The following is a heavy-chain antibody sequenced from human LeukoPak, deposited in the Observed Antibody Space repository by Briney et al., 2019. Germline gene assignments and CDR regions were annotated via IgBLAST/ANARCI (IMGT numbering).Heavy chain of an antibody. CDR1: GGSISSSSYY. J-gene: IGHJ5*02. Sequence: PSETLSLTCTVSGGSISSSSYYWGWIRQPPGKGLEWIGSIYYSGSTYYNPSLKSRVTISVDTSKNQFSLKLSSVTAADTAVYYCARALSSSWFDPWGQGTLVTVSS. D-gene: IGHD6-13*01. CDR2: IYYSGST. V-gene: IGHV4-39*07. CDR3: ARALSSSWFDP.